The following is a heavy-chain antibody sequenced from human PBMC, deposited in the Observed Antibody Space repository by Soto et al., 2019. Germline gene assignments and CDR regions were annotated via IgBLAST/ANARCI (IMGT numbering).Heavy chain of an antibody. J-gene: IGHJ5*02. D-gene: IGHD1-26*01. CDR1: GFTFSSYA. V-gene: IGHV3-23*01. Sequence: SLRLSCAASGFTFSSYAMSWVLQAPGKGLEWVSAISGSGGSTYYADSVKGRFTISRDNSKNTLYLQMNSLRAEDTAVYYCANERWELPGLAWGQGTLVTVSS. CDR3: ANERWELPGLA. CDR2: ISGSGGST.